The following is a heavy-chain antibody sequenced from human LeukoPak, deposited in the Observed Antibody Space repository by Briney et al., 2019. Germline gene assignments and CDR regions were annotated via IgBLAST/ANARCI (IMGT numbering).Heavy chain of an antibody. V-gene: IGHV4-34*01. CDR2: INHSGST. D-gene: IGHD4-17*01. CDR1: GGSFSGYY. J-gene: IGHJ4*02. Sequence: PSETLSLTCAVYGGSFSGYYWSWIRQPAGKGLEWIGEINHSGSTNYNPSLKSRVTISVDTSKNQFSLKLSSVTAADTAVYYCASNGDYFPLDYWGQGTLVTVSS. CDR3: ASNGDYFPLDY.